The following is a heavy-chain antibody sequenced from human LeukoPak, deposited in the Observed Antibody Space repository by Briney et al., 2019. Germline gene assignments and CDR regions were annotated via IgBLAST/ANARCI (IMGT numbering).Heavy chain of an antibody. V-gene: IGHV3-7*01. CDR1: GFTFSAYW. CDR2: INEHGSAT. D-gene: IGHD3-16*01. J-gene: IGHJ3*01. Sequence: GGSLRLSCAPSGFTFSAYWMGWVRQTPGKGLEWVANINEHGSATYYVDSVKGRFTISRDNTKNSLFLQMNSLRVEDTAVYYCARDSGYTNGYAHLWGQGTRVTVSS. CDR3: ARDSGYTNGYAHL.